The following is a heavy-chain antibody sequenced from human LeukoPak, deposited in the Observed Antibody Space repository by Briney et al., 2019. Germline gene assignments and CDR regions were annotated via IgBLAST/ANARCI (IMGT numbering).Heavy chain of an antibody. Sequence: PGGSLKLSCAASGFTFSSYEMNWVRQAPGKGLEWVSYISSSGSTIYYADSVKGRFTISRDNAKNSLYLQMNSLRAEDTAVYYCAASSPNPADIVATIDDYWGQGTLVTVSS. CDR1: GFTFSSYE. V-gene: IGHV3-48*03. J-gene: IGHJ4*02. D-gene: IGHD5-12*01. CDR3: AASSPNPADIVATIDDY. CDR2: ISSSGSTI.